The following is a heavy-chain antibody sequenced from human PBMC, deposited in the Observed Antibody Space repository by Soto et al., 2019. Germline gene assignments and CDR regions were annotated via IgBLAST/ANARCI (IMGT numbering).Heavy chain of an antibody. J-gene: IGHJ5*02. CDR1: GGSISSGGYY. Sequence: QVQLQESGPGLVKPSQTLSLTSTVSGGSISSGGYYWSWIRQHPGKGLEWIGYIYYSGSTYYNPSLKSRVTISVDTSKNQFSLKLSSVTAADTAVYYCARRGYSYGYWFDPWGQGTLVTVSS. CDR3: ARRGYSYGYWFDP. V-gene: IGHV4-31*03. CDR2: IYYSGST. D-gene: IGHD5-18*01.